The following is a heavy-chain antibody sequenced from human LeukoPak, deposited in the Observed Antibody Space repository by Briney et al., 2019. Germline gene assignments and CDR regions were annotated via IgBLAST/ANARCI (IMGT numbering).Heavy chain of an antibody. D-gene: IGHD2-2*01. V-gene: IGHV4-34*01. J-gene: IGHJ6*02. CDR3: ARGLCSSTSCFKWAYYYYGMDV. CDR2: INHSGST. CDR1: GGSFSGYY. Sequence: SETLSLTCAVYGGSFSGYYWSWIRQPPGKGLEWSGEINHSGSTNYNPSLKSRVTISVDTSKNQFSLKLSSVTAADTAVYYCARGLCSSTSCFKWAYYYYGMDVWGQGTTVTVSS.